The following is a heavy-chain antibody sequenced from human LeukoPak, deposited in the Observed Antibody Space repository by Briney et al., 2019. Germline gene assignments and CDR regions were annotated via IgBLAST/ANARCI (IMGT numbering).Heavy chain of an antibody. CDR3: ARNYNWKEGGFDY. J-gene: IGHJ4*02. V-gene: IGHV4-59*01. D-gene: IGHD1-1*01. CDR1: GGSISSYH. CDR2: IYNSATT. Sequence: PSETLSLTCAVSGGSISSYHWSWFRQPPGKGLEWIGLIYNSATTHYNPSLKSRVTISVDTSKNQFSLSLTSVTARGTAVYYWARNYNWKEGGFDYWGQGTLVTVSS.